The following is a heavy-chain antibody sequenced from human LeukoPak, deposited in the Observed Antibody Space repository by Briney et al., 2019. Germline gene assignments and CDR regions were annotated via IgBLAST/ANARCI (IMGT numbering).Heavy chain of an antibody. D-gene: IGHD3-22*01. J-gene: IGHJ5*02. V-gene: IGHV4-34*01. Sequence: GSLRLSCAASGFTFSSYGMHWVRQPPGKGLEWIGEINHSGSTNYNPSLKSRVTISVDTSKNQFSLKLSSVTAADTAVYYCARAPGYYYDSSWFDPWGQGTLVTVSS. CDR2: INHSGST. CDR3: ARAPGYYYDSSWFDP. CDR1: GFTFSSYG.